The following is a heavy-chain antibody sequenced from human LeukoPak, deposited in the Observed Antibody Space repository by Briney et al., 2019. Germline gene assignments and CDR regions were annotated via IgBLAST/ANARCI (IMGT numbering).Heavy chain of an antibody. CDR1: GFTVSSNY. Sequence: PGGSLRLSCAASGFTVSSNYMSWVRQAPGKGLEWVSVIYSGGSTYYADSVKGRFTISRDNAKNSLYLQMNSLRAEDTAVYYCARDGEIAAAGPGALDYWGQGTLVTVSS. CDR2: IYSGGST. V-gene: IGHV3-53*01. J-gene: IGHJ4*02. D-gene: IGHD6-13*01. CDR3: ARDGEIAAAGPGALDY.